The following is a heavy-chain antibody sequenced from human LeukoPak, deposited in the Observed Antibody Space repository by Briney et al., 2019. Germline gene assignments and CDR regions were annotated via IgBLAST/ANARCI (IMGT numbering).Heavy chain of an antibody. Sequence: SVKVSCKASGGTFSSYAISWVRQAPGQGLEWMGGITPIFGTANYAQKFQGRVTITADESTSTAYMELSSLRSEDTAVYYCASAALDDYSNAEGWFDPWGQGTLVTVSS. D-gene: IGHD4-11*01. CDR2: ITPIFGTA. J-gene: IGHJ5*02. V-gene: IGHV1-69*01. CDR1: GGTFSSYA. CDR3: ASAALDDYSNAEGWFDP.